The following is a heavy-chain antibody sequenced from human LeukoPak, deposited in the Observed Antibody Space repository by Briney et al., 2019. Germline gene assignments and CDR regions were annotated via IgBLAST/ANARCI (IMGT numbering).Heavy chain of an antibody. D-gene: IGHD2-15*01. CDR2: IWYDGSNQ. CDR1: GFTFISYG. CDR3: AKDGGLRRAYYFDY. V-gene: IGHV3-33*06. J-gene: IGHJ4*02. Sequence: GGSLRLSCAASGFTFISYGMHWVHQALGKGLEWVAVIWYDGSNQYYADFVKGRFTISRDNSKNTLYLQMNSLRAEDTAVYYCAKDGGLRRAYYFDYWGQGTLVTVSS.